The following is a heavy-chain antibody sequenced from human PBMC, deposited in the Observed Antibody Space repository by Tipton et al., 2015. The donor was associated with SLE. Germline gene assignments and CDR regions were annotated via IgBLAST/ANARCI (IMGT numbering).Heavy chain of an antibody. CDR2: INHGGST. CDR1: GGSFSGYY. J-gene: IGHJ4*02. Sequence: LSLTCAVYGGSFSGYYWSWIRQPPGKGLEWIGEINHGGSTNYNPSLKSRVTISVDTSKNQFSLKLSSVTAADTAVYYCARGGRYGYFDYWGQGTLVTVSS. V-gene: IGHV4-34*01. CDR3: ARGGRYGYFDY. D-gene: IGHD3-16*01.